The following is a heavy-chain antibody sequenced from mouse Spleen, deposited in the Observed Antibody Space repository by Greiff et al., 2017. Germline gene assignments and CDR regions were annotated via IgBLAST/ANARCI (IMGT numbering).Heavy chain of an antibody. CDR1: GFTFSSYA. CDR2: ISSGGSYT. V-gene: IGHV5-9-3*01. Sequence: EVHLVESGGGLVKPGGSLKLSCAASGFTFSSYAMSWVRQTPEKRLEWVATISSGGSYTYYPDSVKGRFTISRDNAKNTLYLQMSSLRSEDTAMYYCARLGGGIHYYGPVDYWGQGTTLTGSS. J-gene: IGHJ2*01. CDR3: ARLGGGIHYYGPVDY. D-gene: IGHD1-2*01.